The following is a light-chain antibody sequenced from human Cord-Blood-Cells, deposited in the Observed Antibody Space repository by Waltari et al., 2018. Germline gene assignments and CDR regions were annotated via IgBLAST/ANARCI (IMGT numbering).Light chain of an antibody. CDR1: SSDVGSYNI. J-gene: IGLJ1*01. Sequence: QSALTQPASVPGSPGQSITLSCTGTSSDVGSYNIVSWYQQHPGKTPKLMIYEGSKRPSGVSNRFSGSKSGNTASLTISGLQAEDEADYYCCSYAGSSTYVFGTGTKVTIL. CDR2: EGS. V-gene: IGLV2-23*01. CDR3: CSYAGSSTYV.